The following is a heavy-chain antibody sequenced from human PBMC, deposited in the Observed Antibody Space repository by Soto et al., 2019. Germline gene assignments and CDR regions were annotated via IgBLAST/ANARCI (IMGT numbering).Heavy chain of an antibody. J-gene: IGHJ4*02. V-gene: IGHV4-34*01. CDR1: GGSFSGYY. CDR3: ARDTLRLPGIAVAGTSAFDY. D-gene: IGHD6-19*01. Sequence: SETLSLTCAAYGGSFSGYYWSWIRQPPGKGLEWIGEINHRGSTNYNPSLKSRVTISVDTSKNQFSLKLSSVTAADTAVYYCARDTLRLPGIAVAGTSAFDYWGQGTLVTVSS. CDR2: INHRGST.